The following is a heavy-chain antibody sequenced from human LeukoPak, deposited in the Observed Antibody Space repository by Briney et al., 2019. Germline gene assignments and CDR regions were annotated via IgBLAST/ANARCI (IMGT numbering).Heavy chain of an antibody. J-gene: IGHJ4*02. CDR1: GFTYSSYS. Sequence: GGSLRLSCAASGFTYSSYSMNWVRQAPGKGLEWVSSISSSSSYIYYADSVKGRFTISRDNAKNSLYLQMNSLRAEDTAVYYCARGGIAAATSFDYWGQGTLVTVSS. V-gene: IGHV3-21*01. D-gene: IGHD6-13*01. CDR2: ISSSSSYI. CDR3: ARGGIAAATSFDY.